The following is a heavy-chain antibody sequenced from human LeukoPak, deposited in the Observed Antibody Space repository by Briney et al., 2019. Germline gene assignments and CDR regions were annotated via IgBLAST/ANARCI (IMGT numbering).Heavy chain of an antibody. CDR2: ITSSSSYI. CDR3: AELGITMIGGV. CDR1: GFTFSSYS. Sequence: PGGSLRLSCAASGFTFSSYSMSWVRQAPGKGLEWVSSITSSSSYIYYADSVKGRFTISRDNAKNSLYLQMNSLRAEDTALYYCAELGITMIGGVWGKGTTVTISS. V-gene: IGHV3-21*01. D-gene: IGHD3-10*02. J-gene: IGHJ6*04.